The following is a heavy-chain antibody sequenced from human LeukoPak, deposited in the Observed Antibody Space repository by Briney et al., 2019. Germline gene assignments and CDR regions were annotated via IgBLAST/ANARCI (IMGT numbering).Heavy chain of an antibody. CDR3: AKLCIVGAAHFDY. V-gene: IGHV3-30*18. Sequence: GGSLRLSCAASGFTFSSYGMHWVREAPGKGLEWVAVISYDGSNKYYADSVKGRFTISRDNSKNTLYLQMNSLRAEDTAVYYCAKLCIVGAAHFDYWGQGTLVTVSS. CDR2: ISYDGSNK. J-gene: IGHJ4*02. D-gene: IGHD1-26*01. CDR1: GFTFSSYG.